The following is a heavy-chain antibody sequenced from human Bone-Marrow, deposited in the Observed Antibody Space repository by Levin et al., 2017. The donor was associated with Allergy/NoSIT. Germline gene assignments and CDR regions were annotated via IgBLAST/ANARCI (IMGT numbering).Heavy chain of an antibody. CDR2: IWYDGSNK. Sequence: GESLKISCAASGFTFSSYGMHWVRQAPGKGLEWVAVIWYDGSNKYYADSVKGRFTISRDNSKNTLYLQMNSLRAEDTAVYYCARALYPYYYDSSLDYYGMDDWGQGTTVTVSS. V-gene: IGHV3-33*01. J-gene: IGHJ6*02. D-gene: IGHD3-22*01. CDR3: ARALYPYYYDSSLDYYGMDD. CDR1: GFTFSSYG.